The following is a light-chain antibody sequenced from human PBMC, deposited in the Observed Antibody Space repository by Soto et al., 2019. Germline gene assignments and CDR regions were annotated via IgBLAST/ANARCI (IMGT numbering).Light chain of an antibody. J-gene: IGLJ1*01. Sequence: QSALTQPASVSGSPGQLITISCTGTSSDIGAYNYVSWYQQHPGKAPKLLIYEVTNRPSGVSDRFSGSKSGNTASLTISGLQAEDEANYYCNSYTTLSNRVFGPGTKLTVL. CDR3: NSYTTLSNRV. CDR1: SSDIGAYNY. CDR2: EVT. V-gene: IGLV2-14*01.